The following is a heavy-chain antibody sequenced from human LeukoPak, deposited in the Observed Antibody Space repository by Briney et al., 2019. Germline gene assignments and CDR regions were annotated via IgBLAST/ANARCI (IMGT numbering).Heavy chain of an antibody. J-gene: IGHJ5*02. CDR3: ASRHCSSTSCYTSWFDR. D-gene: IGHD2-2*02. V-gene: IGHV4-39*01. CDR2: IYYSCST. CDR1: GGSISSSSYY. Sequence: PSETLSLTCTVSGGSISSSSYYWGWIRQPRGKGLEWIGRIYYSCSTYYNPSLKSRVTISVDTSKTQFSLKLSSVTAADTAVYYCASRHCSSTSCYTSWFDRWGQGTLVTVSS.